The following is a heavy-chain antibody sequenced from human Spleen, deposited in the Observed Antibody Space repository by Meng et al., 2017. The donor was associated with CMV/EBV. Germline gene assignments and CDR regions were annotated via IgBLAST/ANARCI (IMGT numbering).Heavy chain of an antibody. J-gene: IGHJ6*02. D-gene: IGHD5-18*01. CDR3: ARARWSVDTDNYYYYGMDV. Sequence: ASVKVSCKASGYTFSDYGISWVRQAPGQGLEWMGWVSAYNGNTNYAQKFQDRVAMTTDTSTSTAYLELRSLRSDDTAVYYCARARWSVDTDNYYYYGMDVWGQGTTVTVSS. V-gene: IGHV1-18*01. CDR1: GYTFSDYG. CDR2: VSAYNGNT.